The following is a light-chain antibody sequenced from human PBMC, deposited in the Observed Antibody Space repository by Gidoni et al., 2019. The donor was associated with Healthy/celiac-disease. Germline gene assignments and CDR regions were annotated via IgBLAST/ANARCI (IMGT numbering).Light chain of an antibody. CDR2: GAS. Sequence: EIVLTQSPGTLSLSPGERATLSCRASQSVSSIYLAWYQQNPGQAPRLLIYGASSRATGIPDRFRGSGSGTDFTLTISRLEPEDFAVYYCQQYGSSPETFGQGTKVEIK. V-gene: IGKV3-20*01. CDR1: QSVSSIY. J-gene: IGKJ1*01. CDR3: QQYGSSPET.